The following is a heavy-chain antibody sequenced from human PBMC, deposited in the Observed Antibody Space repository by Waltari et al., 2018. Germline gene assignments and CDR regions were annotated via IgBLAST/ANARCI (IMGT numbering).Heavy chain of an antibody. J-gene: IGHJ4*02. D-gene: IGHD1-26*01. V-gene: IGHV3-23*01. CDR2: ISGRGGST. CDR1: GFTFSSYA. Sequence: EVQLLESGGGLVQPGGSLRLSCAASGFTFSSYAMSWVRQAPGKGVELVSAISGRGGSTYYADSVKGRFTISRDNSKNTLYLQMNSLRAEDTAVYYCAKRRYSGSYPDYWGQGTLVTVSS. CDR3: AKRRYSGSYPDY.